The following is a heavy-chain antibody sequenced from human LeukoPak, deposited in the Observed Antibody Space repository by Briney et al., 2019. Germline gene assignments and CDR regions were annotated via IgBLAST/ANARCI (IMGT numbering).Heavy chain of an antibody. CDR1: GFTFSSYS. CDR3: ARDNRETTGDYAFDI. J-gene: IGHJ3*02. Sequence: KAGGSLRLSCAASGFTFSSYSMNWVRPAPGKGLEWVSSISSSSYIYYADSVKGRFTISRDNAKNSLYLHMNSLRAEDTAVYYCARDNRETTGDYAFDIWGQGTMVTVSS. CDR2: ISSSSYI. D-gene: IGHD4-17*01. V-gene: IGHV3-21*01.